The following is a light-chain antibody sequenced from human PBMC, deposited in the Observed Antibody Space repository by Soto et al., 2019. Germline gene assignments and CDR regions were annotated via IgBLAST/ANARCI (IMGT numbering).Light chain of an antibody. CDR2: EVS. Sequence: QSALTQPASVSGSPGQSITISCTGISSDVGGYNFVSWYQQHPGKAPKLMIYEVSNRPSGVSNRFSGSKSGNTASLTISGLQAEDEADDYCSSYTTSSTYVFGTGTKVTVL. CDR1: SSDVGGYNF. J-gene: IGLJ1*01. V-gene: IGLV2-14*03. CDR3: SSYTTSSTYV.